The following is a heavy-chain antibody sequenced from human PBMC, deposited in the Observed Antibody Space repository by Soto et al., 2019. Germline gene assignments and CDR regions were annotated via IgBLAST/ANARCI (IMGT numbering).Heavy chain of an antibody. CDR2: FDPEDGET. D-gene: IGHD3-22*01. Sequence: GASVKVSCKVSGYTLTELSMHWVRQAPGKGLEWMGGFDPEDGETIYAQKFQGRVTMTEDTSTDTAYMELSSLRSEDTAVYYCATVTYYYDSRGYYHDYWGQGTLVTVSS. CDR1: GYTLTELS. J-gene: IGHJ4*02. V-gene: IGHV1-24*01. CDR3: ATVTYYYDSRGYYHDY.